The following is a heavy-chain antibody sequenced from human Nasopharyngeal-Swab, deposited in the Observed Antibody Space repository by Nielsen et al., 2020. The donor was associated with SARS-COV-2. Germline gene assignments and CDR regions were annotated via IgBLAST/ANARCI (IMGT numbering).Heavy chain of an antibody. V-gene: IGHV1-69*13. D-gene: IGHD3-3*01. CDR3: ARDLQHITIFGVGEGMDDY. CDR1: GGTFSSYA. Sequence: SVKVSCKASGGTFSSYAISWVRQAPGQGLEWMGGIIPIFGTANYAQKFQGRVTITADESTSTAYMELSSLRSEDTAVYYCARDLQHITIFGVGEGMDDYWGQGTLVTVSS. CDR2: IIPIFGTA. J-gene: IGHJ4*02.